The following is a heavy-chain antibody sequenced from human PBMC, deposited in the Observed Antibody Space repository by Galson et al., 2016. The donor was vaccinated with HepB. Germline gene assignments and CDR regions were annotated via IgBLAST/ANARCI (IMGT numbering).Heavy chain of an antibody. CDR3: ARDPPPVSSSWYLPDY. Sequence: SVKVSCKASGYIFTSYGITWVRQAPGQGLEWMGWISAWNGDTEYAQVVQGRVTMTTDTSTSTAYMELRGLRSDDTAVYYCARDPPPVSSSWYLPDYWGQGTLVTVS. CDR2: ISAWNGDT. J-gene: IGHJ4*02. CDR1: GYIFTSYG. D-gene: IGHD6-13*01. V-gene: IGHV1-18*01.